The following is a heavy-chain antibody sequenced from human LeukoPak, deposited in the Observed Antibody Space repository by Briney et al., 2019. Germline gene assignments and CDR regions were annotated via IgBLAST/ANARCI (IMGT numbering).Heavy chain of an antibody. CDR3: IVGATAAYYFDY. J-gene: IGHJ4*02. CDR1: GYTFTSYY. Sequence: GASVKVSCKASGYTFTSYYMHWVQQAPGQGLEWMGIINPSGGSTSYAQKFQGRVTMTRDTSTSTVYMELSSLRSEDTAVYYCIVGATAAYYFDYWGQGTLVTVSS. CDR2: INPSGGST. D-gene: IGHD1-26*01. V-gene: IGHV1-46*01.